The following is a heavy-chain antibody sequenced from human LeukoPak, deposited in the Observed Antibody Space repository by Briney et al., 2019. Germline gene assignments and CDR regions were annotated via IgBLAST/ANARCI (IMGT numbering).Heavy chain of an antibody. V-gene: IGHV1-8*01. CDR1: GYTFSSYD. D-gene: IGHD3-10*01. CDR3: ARALAVRGFNWFDP. J-gene: IGHJ5*02. CDR2: TNPNSGNT. Sequence: EASLKLSCKASGYTFSSYDINWVRQATGQGPEWMGWTNPNSGNTGYAQKFQGRVTMTSNTSISTAYMELSSLRSEDTAVYYCARALAVRGFNWFDPWGQGTLVTVSS.